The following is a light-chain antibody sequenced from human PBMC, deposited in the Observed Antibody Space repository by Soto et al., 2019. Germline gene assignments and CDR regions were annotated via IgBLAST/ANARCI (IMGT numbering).Light chain of an antibody. CDR3: QQLNSYPPIT. Sequence: EIVLTQSPGTLSLSPGERATLSCRASQTVSSRFLAWYQQKPGQAPRLLIYGALSRATGIPDRFSGSGSGTDFTLTISRLEPEDFATYYCQQLNSYPPITFGQGTRLEI. J-gene: IGKJ5*01. V-gene: IGKV3-20*01. CDR2: GAL. CDR1: QTVSSRF.